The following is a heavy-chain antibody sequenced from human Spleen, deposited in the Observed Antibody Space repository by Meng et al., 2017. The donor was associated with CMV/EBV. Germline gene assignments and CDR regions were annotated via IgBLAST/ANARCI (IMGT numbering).Heavy chain of an antibody. CDR1: GGSINSGGYY. J-gene: IGHJ5*02. D-gene: IGHD3-10*02. V-gene: IGHV4-31*03. CDR2: IYYSGST. Sequence: SETLSLTCTVSGGSINSGGYYWTWIRQHPGKGLEWIGYIYYSGSTYYSPSLKSRLTIAVDTSKNQFSLRLSSVTAADTAVYYCARHHFVRNAYPNWFDPWGQGTLVTVSS. CDR3: ARHHFVRNAYPNWFDP.